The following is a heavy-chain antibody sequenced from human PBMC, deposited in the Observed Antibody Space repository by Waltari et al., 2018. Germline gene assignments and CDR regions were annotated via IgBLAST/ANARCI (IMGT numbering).Heavy chain of an antibody. J-gene: IGHJ4*02. CDR1: GFHFRNYW. CDR2: SDTDGMTT. Sequence: EVQLVESGGGLVQPGGSLGPSCAAPGFHFRNYWMHWVRQAPGKGLVWVSRSDTDGMTTDYADSVKGRFIISRDNARNTLYLQMNSLRAEDTAIYYCGSDLTGVQDFWGPGTLVTVSS. V-gene: IGHV3-74*01. D-gene: IGHD2-8*02. CDR3: GSDLTGVQDF.